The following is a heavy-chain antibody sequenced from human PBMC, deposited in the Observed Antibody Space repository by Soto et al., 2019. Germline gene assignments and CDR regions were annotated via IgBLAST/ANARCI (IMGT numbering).Heavy chain of an antibody. CDR3: ARDKVVKPFDY. J-gene: IGHJ4*02. CDR2: ISSSSSTI. V-gene: IGHV3-48*02. CDR1: GFTFSSYS. Sequence: GGSLRLSCAASGFTFSSYSMNWVRQAPGKGLEWVSYISSSSSTIYYADSVKGRFTISRDNAKNSLYLQMNSLRDFYTSVYYCARDKVVKPFDYWGQGTLVTVSS. D-gene: IGHD2-15*01.